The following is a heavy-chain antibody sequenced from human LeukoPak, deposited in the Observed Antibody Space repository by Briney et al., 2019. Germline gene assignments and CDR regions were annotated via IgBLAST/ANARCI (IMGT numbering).Heavy chain of an antibody. Sequence: PGGSLRLSCVASGFTFRNYAVHWVRQAPGKGLEWVAVISYDGSNKYYADSVRGRFTISRDNSKSTLYLQMNSLRPEDTAVYYCARDRWLLESDSISGYSPSYYFDYWGQGTLVTVSS. CDR3: ARDRWLLESDSISGYSPSYYFDY. CDR2: ISYDGSNK. V-gene: IGHV3-30*04. CDR1: GFTFRNYA. D-gene: IGHD3-22*01. J-gene: IGHJ4*02.